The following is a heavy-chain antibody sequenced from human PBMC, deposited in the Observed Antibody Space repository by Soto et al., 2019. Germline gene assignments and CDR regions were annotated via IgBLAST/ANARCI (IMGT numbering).Heavy chain of an antibody. CDR3: ARAYYYGSGSLNYYGLDV. CDR2: IDPSDSDT. CDR1: GYSFTSYW. D-gene: IGHD3-10*01. Sequence: GESLKISCKGSGYSFTSYWISWVRQMPGKGLEWMGRIDPSDSDTRYSPSFQGQVTISADKSISTAYLQWSSLKASDTAMYYCARAYYYGSGSLNYYGLDVWGQGTTVTVSS. J-gene: IGHJ6*02. V-gene: IGHV5-10-1*04.